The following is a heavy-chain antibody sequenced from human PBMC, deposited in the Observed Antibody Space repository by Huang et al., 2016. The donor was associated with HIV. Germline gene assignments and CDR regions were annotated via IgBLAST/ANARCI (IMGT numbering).Heavy chain of an antibody. CDR2: VNDGGYI. CDR1: GESLGTYY. Sequence: QVQLQQWGAGLLKPSETLALTCAVYGESLGTYYWAWVRRPPGKGLQWIGEVNDGGYINYNPCLVSRVTISVDTSRNQVSLTLTSMTAADTATYYCARRFRVAVTRKWFDPWGQGTLVIVSS. CDR3: ARRFRVAVTRKWFDP. J-gene: IGHJ5*02. V-gene: IGHV4-34*01. D-gene: IGHD3-10*01.